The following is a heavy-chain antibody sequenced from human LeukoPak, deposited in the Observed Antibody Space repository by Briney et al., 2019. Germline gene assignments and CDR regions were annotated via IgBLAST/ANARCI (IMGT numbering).Heavy chain of an antibody. CDR1: GGSISNNF. V-gene: IGHV4-59*01. CDR3: ARETSQKGAHYMDV. J-gene: IGHJ6*03. D-gene: IGHD3-16*01. CDR2: IYYSGST. Sequence: SETLSLTCTVSGGSISNNFWTWIRQPPGKGLKWIGYIYYSGSTSYSPSLRSRVTISVDTSKNQFSLKLSSVTAADTAVYYCARETSQKGAHYMDVWGKGTTVTISS.